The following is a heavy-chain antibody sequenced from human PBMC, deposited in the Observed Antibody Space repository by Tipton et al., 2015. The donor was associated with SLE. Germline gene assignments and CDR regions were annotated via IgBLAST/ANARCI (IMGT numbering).Heavy chain of an antibody. CDR3: ARDSGSYSENYYGMDV. CDR2: INHSGST. Sequence: TLSLTCAVYGGSLSGYYWSWIRQPPGKGLEWIGNINHSGSTYYNPSLKSRVTISVDTSKNQFSLKLSSVTAADTAVYYCARDSGSYSENYYGMDVWGQGTMVTASS. J-gene: IGHJ6*02. D-gene: IGHD1-26*01. CDR1: GGSLSGYY. V-gene: IGHV4-34*01.